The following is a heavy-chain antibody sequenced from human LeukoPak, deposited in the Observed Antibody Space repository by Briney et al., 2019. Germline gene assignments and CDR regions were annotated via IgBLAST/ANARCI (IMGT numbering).Heavy chain of an antibody. CDR3: AREGCSSTSCYDY. V-gene: IGHV1-18*01. CDR1: GYTLTKDS. J-gene: IGHJ4*02. D-gene: IGHD2-2*01. CDR2: ISVYNGNT. Sequence: GASVRVSCAASGYTLTKDSIRGGRETPRQRVERMGGISVYNGNTNYPKKVQGRVNMTTDPSTSTAYMELRSLKSDDTAVYYCAREGCSSTSCYDYRGQGTLVTVSS.